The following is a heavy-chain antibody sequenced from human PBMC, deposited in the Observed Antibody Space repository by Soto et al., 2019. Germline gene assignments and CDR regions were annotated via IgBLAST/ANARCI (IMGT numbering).Heavy chain of an antibody. Sequence: EVQLVESGGGLIQPGGSLRLSCAASGFAVSSKYMTWVRQAPGKGLEWVSVIYGGGTTYYADSVKGRFTISRDTSKNTWYRQMNSLRAEDTAVYYCVQTTGWPGFDFWGQGTLVTVSS. CDR1: GFAVSSKY. J-gene: IGHJ4*02. CDR2: IYGGGTT. CDR3: VQTTGWPGFDF. D-gene: IGHD6-19*01. V-gene: IGHV3-53*01.